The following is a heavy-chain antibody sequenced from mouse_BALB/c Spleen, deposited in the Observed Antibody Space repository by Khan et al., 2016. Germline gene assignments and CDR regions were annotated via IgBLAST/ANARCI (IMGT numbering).Heavy chain of an antibody. CDR2: ISSGGST. D-gene: IGHD2-4*01. CDR3: ARTYDYDWYFDV. J-gene: IGHJ1*01. CDR1: GFTFSSYA. V-gene: IGHV5-6-5*01. Sequence: EVELVESGGGLVKPGGSLKLSCAASGFTFSSYAMSWVRQTPEKRLEWVASISSGGSTYSPDSVKGRFTISRDNARTILYLQMSSLRSEDTAVYYCARTYDYDWYFDVWGAVTSVTDSS.